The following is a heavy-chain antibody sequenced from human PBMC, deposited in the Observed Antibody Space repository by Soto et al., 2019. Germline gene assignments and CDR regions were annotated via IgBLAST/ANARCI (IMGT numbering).Heavy chain of an antibody. D-gene: IGHD1-26*01. CDR2: INHSGST. Sequence: QVQLQQWGAGLLKPSETLSLTCAVYGGSFSGYYWSWIRQPPGKGLEWIGEINHSGSTNYNPSLNSRVTISVDTSKNQFSLKLSSVTAADTAVYYCARSRGKRWPWETWFDPWGQGTLVTVSS. J-gene: IGHJ5*02. CDR3: ARSRGKRWPWETWFDP. V-gene: IGHV4-34*01. CDR1: GGSFSGYY.